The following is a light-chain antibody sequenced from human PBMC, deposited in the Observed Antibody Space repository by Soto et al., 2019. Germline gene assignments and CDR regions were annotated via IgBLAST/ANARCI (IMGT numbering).Light chain of an antibody. CDR3: QQYHSSPWT. Sequence: EIVLTQSPATPSLSPGERATLSCRASQSVSGYLAWYQQKPGQAPRLFIYGASSRATGIPDRFSGSGSGTDFTLTISRLEPEDFAVYYCQQYHSSPWTFGQGTKVDIK. CDR2: GAS. V-gene: IGKV3-20*01. J-gene: IGKJ1*01. CDR1: QSVSGY.